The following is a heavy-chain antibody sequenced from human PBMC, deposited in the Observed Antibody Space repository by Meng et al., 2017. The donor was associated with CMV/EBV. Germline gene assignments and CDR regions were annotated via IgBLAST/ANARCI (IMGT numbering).Heavy chain of an antibody. J-gene: IGHJ5*02. D-gene: IGHD6-6*01. CDR3: TRLTEKQLGGGVFNWFDP. CDR2: IRSKANSYAT. Sequence: GESLKISCAASGFTFSGSAMHWVRQASGKGLEWVGRIRSKANSYATAYAASVKGRFTISRDDSKNTAYLQMNSLKTEDTAVYYCTRLTEKQLGGGVFNWFDPWGQGTLVTVSS. CDR1: GFTFSGSA. V-gene: IGHV3-73*01.